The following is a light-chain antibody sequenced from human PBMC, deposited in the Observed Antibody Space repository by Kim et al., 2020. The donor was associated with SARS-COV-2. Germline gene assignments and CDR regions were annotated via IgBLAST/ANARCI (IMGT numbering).Light chain of an antibody. CDR3: LLHIDEIWV. Sequence: EGTDILTWEAGRGNATSGYNRNGYQQKHGKTPRGLIYSTSNKYSWTPARFSVYLLGDRAALKLSGVQPEEEADYYCLLHIDEIWVFGGGTKLTVL. CDR2: STS. J-gene: IGLJ3*02. V-gene: IGLV7-43*01. CDR1: RGNATSGYN.